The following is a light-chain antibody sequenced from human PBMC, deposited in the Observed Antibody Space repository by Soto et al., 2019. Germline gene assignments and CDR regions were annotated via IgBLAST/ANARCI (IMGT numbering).Light chain of an antibody. V-gene: IGKV3-20*01. CDR3: QQYGRSPL. CDR2: GTS. Sequence: ENVLTQSPGTLSLSPGETASLSCRASRGVGTSYLAWYQQKPGQAPRLLLYGTSNRATGIPDRFSGSGSGTHFTLTISGLEPEDFAVDFCQQYGRSPLFGQGTKLEIK. CDR1: RGVGTSY. J-gene: IGKJ2*01.